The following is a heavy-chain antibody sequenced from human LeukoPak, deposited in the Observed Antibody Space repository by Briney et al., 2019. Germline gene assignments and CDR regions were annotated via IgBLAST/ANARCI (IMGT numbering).Heavy chain of an antibody. CDR3: ARHSVTTEGNFDY. CDR2: IYYSGST. CDR1: GGSISSYY. Sequence: SETLSLTCTVSGGSISSYYWSWIRQPPGKGLEWIGYIYYSGSTNYNPSLKSRVTISVDTSKNQVSLKLSSVTAADTAVYYCARHSVTTEGNFDYWGQGTLVTVSS. V-gene: IGHV4-59*01. J-gene: IGHJ4*02. D-gene: IGHD4-17*01.